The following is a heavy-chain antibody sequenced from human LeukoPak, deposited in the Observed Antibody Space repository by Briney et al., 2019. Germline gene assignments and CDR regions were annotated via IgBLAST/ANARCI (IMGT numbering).Heavy chain of an antibody. J-gene: IGHJ4*02. CDR3: ATVDTAMVYFDY. CDR1: GYSISSGYY. Sequence: SETLSLTCAVSGYSISSGYYWGWIRQPPGKGLEWIGSIYHSGSTYYNPSLKSRVTISVDTSKNKFSLKLSSVTAADTAVYYCATVDTAMVYFDYWGQGTLVTVSS. V-gene: IGHV4-38-2*01. CDR2: IYHSGST. D-gene: IGHD5-18*01.